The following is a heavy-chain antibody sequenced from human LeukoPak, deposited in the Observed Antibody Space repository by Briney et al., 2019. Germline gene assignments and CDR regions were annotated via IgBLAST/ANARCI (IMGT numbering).Heavy chain of an antibody. J-gene: IGHJ3*02. V-gene: IGHV1-69*05. CDR1: GGTFSSYA. D-gene: IGHD2-15*01. Sequence: SVKVSCKASGGTFSSYAISWVRQAPGQGLEWMGRIIPIFGTANYGQKFQGRVTITTDESTSTAYMELSSLRSEDTAVYYCVSPRYCSGGSCYVDAFDIWGQGTMVTVSS. CDR3: VSPRYCSGGSCYVDAFDI. CDR2: IIPIFGTA.